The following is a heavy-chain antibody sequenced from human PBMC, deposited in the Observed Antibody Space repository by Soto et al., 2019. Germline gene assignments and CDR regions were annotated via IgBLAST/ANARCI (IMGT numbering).Heavy chain of an antibody. Sequence: SETLSITCAVSGGSISSSNRWSWVRQPPGKGLEWIGEIYHSGSTNYNPSLKSRVTISVDKSKNQFSLKLSSVTAADTAVYYCARVWTTVTNWFDPWGQGTLVTVSS. CDR2: IYHSGST. J-gene: IGHJ5*02. D-gene: IGHD4-17*01. V-gene: IGHV4-4*02. CDR1: GGSISSSNR. CDR3: ARVWTTVTNWFDP.